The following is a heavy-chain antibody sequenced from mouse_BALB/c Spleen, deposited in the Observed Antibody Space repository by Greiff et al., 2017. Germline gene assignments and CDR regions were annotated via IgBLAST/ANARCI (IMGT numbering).Heavy chain of an antibody. J-gene: IGHJ4*01. V-gene: IGHV14-4*02. Sequence: VQLQQSGAELVRSGASVKLSCTASGFNIKDYYMHWVKQRPEQGLEWIGWIDPENGDTEYAPKFQGKATMTADTSSNTAYLQLSSLTSEDTAVYYGNAGGGSSWGDYWGQGTSVTVSS. CDR1: GFNIKDYY. CDR2: IDPENGDT. CDR3: NAGGGSSWGDY. D-gene: IGHD1-1*01.